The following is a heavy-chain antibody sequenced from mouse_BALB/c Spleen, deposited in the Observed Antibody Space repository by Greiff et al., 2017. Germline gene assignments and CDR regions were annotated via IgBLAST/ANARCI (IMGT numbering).Heavy chain of an antibody. CDR2: INPSTGYT. Sequence: QVQLQQSGAELAKPGASVKMSCKASGYTFTSYWMHWVKQRPGQGLEWIGYINPSTGYTEYNQKFKDKATLTADKSSSTAYMQLSSLTSEDSAVYYCARWGDYYGYKDYWGQGTTLTVAS. V-gene: IGHV1-7*01. CDR1: GYTFTSYW. CDR3: ARWGDYYGYKDY. J-gene: IGHJ2*01. D-gene: IGHD1-2*01.